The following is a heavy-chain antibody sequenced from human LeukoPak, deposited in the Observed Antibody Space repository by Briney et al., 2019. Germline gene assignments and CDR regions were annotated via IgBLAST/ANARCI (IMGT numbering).Heavy chain of an antibody. J-gene: IGHJ4*02. D-gene: IGHD3-22*01. V-gene: IGHV4-4*07. CDR1: GGSISNYY. CDR2: IYTSGST. Sequence: SETLSLTCTVSGGSISNYYWNWIRQPAGKGLEWIGRIYTSGSTNYNPSLKSRVTMSVDTSKNQFYLDLGSVTAADTAVYYCARGQQGYYYDSSGYPASFDYWGQGTLVTVSS. CDR3: ARGQQGYYYDSSGYPASFDY.